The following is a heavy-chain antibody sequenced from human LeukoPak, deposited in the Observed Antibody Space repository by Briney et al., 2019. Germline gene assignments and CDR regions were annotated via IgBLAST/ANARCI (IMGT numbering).Heavy chain of an antibody. V-gene: IGHV3-11*04. CDR1: GFTFSDYY. J-gene: IGHJ4*02. Sequence: PGGFLRLSCAGSGFTFSDYYMSWIRQAPGKGLEWVSYISSSGRTIYYADSVKGRFTISRDNAKNSLYLQMNSLRAEDTAVYYCARADCSSSSCYELDYWGQGTLVTVSS. D-gene: IGHD2-2*01. CDR2: ISSSGRTI. CDR3: ARADCSSSSCYELDY.